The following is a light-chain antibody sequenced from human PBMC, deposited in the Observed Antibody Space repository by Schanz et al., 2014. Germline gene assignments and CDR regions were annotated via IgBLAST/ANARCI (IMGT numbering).Light chain of an antibody. V-gene: IGLV2-14*01. Sequence: QSVLTQPASVSGSPGQSITISCTGTSSDVGGYNYVSWHQQHPGKAPKLMIYEVSQRPSGVPDRFSGSKSGNTASLTISGLQAEDEADYYCSSYTSSSTLVFGGGTKLTVL. J-gene: IGLJ3*02. CDR3: SSYTSSSTLV. CDR1: SSDVGGYNY. CDR2: EVS.